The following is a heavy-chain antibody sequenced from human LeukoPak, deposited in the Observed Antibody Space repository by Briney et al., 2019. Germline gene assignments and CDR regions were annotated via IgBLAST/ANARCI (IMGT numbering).Heavy chain of an antibody. V-gene: IGHV4-38-2*02. CDR3: ARDKASGGNSNY. CDR2: IYRSGST. D-gene: IGHD4-23*01. J-gene: IGHJ4*02. CDR1: GYSISSGYY. Sequence: SETLSLTCTVSGYSISSGYYWCWIRQPPGKGLEWIGSIYRSGSTYYNPSLKIRVTISVYNSKNQFSLKLSSVSAADTAVYYCARDKASGGNSNYWGQGTMVTVSS.